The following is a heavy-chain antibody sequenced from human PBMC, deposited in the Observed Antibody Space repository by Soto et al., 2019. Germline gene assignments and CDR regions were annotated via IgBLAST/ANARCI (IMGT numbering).Heavy chain of an antibody. V-gene: IGHV3-13*01. J-gene: IGHJ3*02. CDR1: GFTFSSYD. D-gene: IGHD5-12*01. CDR2: IGTAGDT. Sequence: HRGGSLRLSCAASGFTFSSYDMHWVRQATGKGLEWVSAIGTAGDTYYPGSVKGRFTISRENAKNSLYLQMNSLRAGDTAVYYCARGMATTDAFDIWGQGTMVTVSS. CDR3: ARGMATTDAFDI.